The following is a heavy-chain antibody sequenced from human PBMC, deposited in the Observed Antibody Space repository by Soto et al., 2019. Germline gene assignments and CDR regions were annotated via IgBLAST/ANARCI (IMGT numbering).Heavy chain of an antibody. CDR1: GAYLSGFY. CDR3: VRDGTKTLRDWFDP. J-gene: IGHJ5*02. V-gene: IGHV4-4*07. D-gene: IGHD1-1*01. Sequence: PSETLSLTCTLSGAYLSGFYWSWLRKSAGKGLEWIGRIYATGTTDYNPSLKSRVMMSVDTSKKQFSLKLRSVTAADTAVYYCVRDGTKTLRDWFDPWGQGISVTV. CDR2: IYATGTT.